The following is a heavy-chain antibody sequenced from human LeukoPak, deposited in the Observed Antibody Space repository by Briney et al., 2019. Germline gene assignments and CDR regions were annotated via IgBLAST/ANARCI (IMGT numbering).Heavy chain of an antibody. CDR1: GYSFTNYW. CDR2: IYAGDSDT. J-gene: IGHJ4*02. V-gene: IGHV5-51*01. Sequence: GESLKTSFKGSGYSFTNYWIGWVRQMPGKGLEWMGIIYAGDSDTRHSPPFEGQVTISPDKSISTAYLQGSSVKASDTAMYYCARRVLTGYFHYWGQGSLVTVSS. CDR3: ARRVLTGYFHY. D-gene: IGHD3-9*01.